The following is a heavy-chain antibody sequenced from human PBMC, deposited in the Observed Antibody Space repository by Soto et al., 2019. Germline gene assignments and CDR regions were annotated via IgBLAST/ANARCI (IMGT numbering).Heavy chain of an antibody. CDR1: GFTFSSYA. V-gene: IGHV3-30-3*01. D-gene: IGHD6-19*01. Sequence: QVQLVESGGGVVQPGRSLRLSCAASGFTFSSYAMHWVRQAPGKGLEWVAVISYDGSNKYYADSVKGRFTISRDNSKNTLYLQMNSLRAEDTAVYYCARSGHVEQWLVPGRREVWYFDYWGQGTLVTVSS. CDR2: ISYDGSNK. J-gene: IGHJ4*02. CDR3: ARSGHVEQWLVPGRREVWYFDY.